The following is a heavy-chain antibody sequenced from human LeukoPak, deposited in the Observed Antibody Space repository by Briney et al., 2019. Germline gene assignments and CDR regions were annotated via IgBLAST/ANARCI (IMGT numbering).Heavy chain of an antibody. CDR2: MSTYSENT. CDR1: GYIFTTYG. V-gene: IGHV1-18*01. J-gene: IGHJ4*02. Sequence: ASVKVSCKASGYIFTTYGINWVRQAPGRGLEWMGRMSTYSENTNYAQDFQGRVTMTTDTSTSTAYMELRSLKSDDTAVYYCARDSTTVVAMSVLRSPVEYWGQGTLVTVSS. D-gene: IGHD4-23*01. CDR3: ARDSTTVVAMSVLRSPVEY.